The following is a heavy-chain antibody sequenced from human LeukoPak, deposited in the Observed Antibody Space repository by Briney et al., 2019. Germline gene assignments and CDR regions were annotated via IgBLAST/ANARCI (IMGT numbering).Heavy chain of an antibody. D-gene: IGHD6-13*01. Sequence: PSETLSLTCTVSGYSISSGYYWGWIRQPPGKGLEWIGEINHSGSTNYNPSLKSRVTISVDTSKNQFSLKLSSVTAAGTAVYYCARGTYSSRGPAYYYMDVWGKGTTVTVSS. J-gene: IGHJ6*03. V-gene: IGHV4-38-2*02. CDR2: INHSGST. CDR3: ARGTYSSRGPAYYYMDV. CDR1: GYSISSGYY.